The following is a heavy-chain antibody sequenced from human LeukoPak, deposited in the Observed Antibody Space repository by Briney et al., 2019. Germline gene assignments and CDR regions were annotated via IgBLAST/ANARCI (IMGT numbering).Heavy chain of an antibody. CDR3: ARDLYDSSGYAFDI. CDR1: GGSISSYY. D-gene: IGHD3-22*01. CDR2: IYHSGST. Sequence: PSETLSLTCTVSGGSISSYYWSWIRQPPGKGLEWVGYIYHSGSTYYNPSLKNRVTISVDRSKNQFSLKLSSVTAADTAVYYCARDLYDSSGYAFDIWGQGTMVTVSS. V-gene: IGHV4-59*12. J-gene: IGHJ3*02.